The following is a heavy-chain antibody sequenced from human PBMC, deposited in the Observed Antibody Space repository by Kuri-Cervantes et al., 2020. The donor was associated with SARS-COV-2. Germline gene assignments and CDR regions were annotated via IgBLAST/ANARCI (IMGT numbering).Heavy chain of an antibody. CDR3: ARDLRPKAAAGTRNAFDI. J-gene: IGHJ3*02. V-gene: IGHV4-39*07. CDR1: GGSISSSSYY. Sequence: SETLSLTCTVSGGSISSSSYYWGWIRQPPGKGLEWIGNIYYSGSTNYNPSLKSRVTMSVDTSKDQFSLKLSSVTAADTAVYYCARDLRPKAAAGTRNAFDIWGQGTMVTVSS. CDR2: IYYSGST. D-gene: IGHD6-13*01.